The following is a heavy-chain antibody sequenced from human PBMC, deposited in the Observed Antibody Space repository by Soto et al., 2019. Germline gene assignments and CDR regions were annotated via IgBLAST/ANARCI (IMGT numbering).Heavy chain of an antibody. CDR3: ARSPRNYYALGSYSYFRH. V-gene: IGHV1-8*01. CDR2: MNPNNGNT. D-gene: IGHD3-10*01. Sequence: QVQLVQSGAEVKKPGASVKVSCKASGYTFTSYDISWVRQATGQGLEWMGWMNPNNGNTDYAPKFQGRFTMTMNTSIGTAYMELSSLRSEDTAVYYCARSPRNYYALGSYSYFRHWGQGTLVTVSS. J-gene: IGHJ1*01. CDR1: GYTFTSYD.